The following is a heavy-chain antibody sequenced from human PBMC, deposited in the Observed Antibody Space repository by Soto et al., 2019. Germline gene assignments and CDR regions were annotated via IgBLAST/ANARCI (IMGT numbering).Heavy chain of an antibody. J-gene: IGHJ3*01. CDR3: ATPRSPNSRDASDS. V-gene: IGHV1-2*02. Sequence: GASVKVSCKASGYTFTGYHLYWVRQAPGQGLEWMGWINPNSGGTNYAQKFQGRVTMTRDTSINTAYMELNSLRSDDTAVYYCATPRSPNSRDASDSWGQGTMVTVSS. D-gene: IGHD1-7*01. CDR1: GYTFTGYH. CDR2: INPNSGGT.